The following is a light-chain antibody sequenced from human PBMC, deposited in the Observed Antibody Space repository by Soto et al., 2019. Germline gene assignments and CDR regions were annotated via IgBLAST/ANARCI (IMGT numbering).Light chain of an antibody. Sequence: QSVLTQPASVSGSPGQSITISCSGTSSDVGGHNYVSWYQQHPGKVPKLMIYEVSNRPSGVSNRFSGSNSGNTASLTISGLQAEDEADYYCSSYTSSSPLVFGGGTKLTVL. CDR2: EVS. V-gene: IGLV2-14*01. J-gene: IGLJ2*01. CDR3: SSYTSSSPLV. CDR1: SSDVGGHNY.